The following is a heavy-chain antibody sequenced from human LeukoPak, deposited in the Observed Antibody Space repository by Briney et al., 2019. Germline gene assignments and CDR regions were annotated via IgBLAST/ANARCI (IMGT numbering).Heavy chain of an antibody. CDR3: ARVLESQYYYYYYMDV. V-gene: IGHV1-18*01. J-gene: IGHJ6*03. CDR1: GYTFTSYG. D-gene: IGHD3-3*01. CDR2: ISAYNGNT. Sequence: ASVKVSCKASGYTFTSYGISWVRQAPGQGLEWMGWISAYNGNTNYAQKLQGRVTMTTDTSTSTAYMELRSLRSDDTAVYYCARVLESQYYYYYYMDVWAKGPRSPSP.